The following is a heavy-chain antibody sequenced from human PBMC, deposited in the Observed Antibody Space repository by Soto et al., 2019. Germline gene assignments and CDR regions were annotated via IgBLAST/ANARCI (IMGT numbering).Heavy chain of an antibody. CDR3: ARVDPRGVAVVRDY. D-gene: IGHD3-10*01. CDR2: ISGFNGQT. J-gene: IGHJ4*02. Sequence: SAKVSCKASCNCFASHGFSWVRQAPGQGLEWMGWISGFNGQTNYALKFQGRVTLTTDTSTSTAYMELRSLRSDDTAVYFCARVDPRGVAVVRDYWGQGTLVTVSS. V-gene: IGHV1-18*01. CDR1: CNCFASHG.